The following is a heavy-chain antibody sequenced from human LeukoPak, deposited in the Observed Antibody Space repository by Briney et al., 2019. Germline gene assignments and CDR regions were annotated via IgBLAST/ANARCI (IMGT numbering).Heavy chain of an antibody. Sequence: SETLSLTCTVSGGSISSSSYYWGWIRQPPGKVLESIGRIYYSGSTYDNPSLKSRITISVDPSKNQFSLKLSSVTAADTAVYYCARRTVTTIWHWGQGTLVTVSS. CDR3: ARRTVTTIWH. J-gene: IGHJ4*02. V-gene: IGHV4-39*01. D-gene: IGHD4-17*01. CDR1: GGSISSSSYY. CDR2: IYYSGST.